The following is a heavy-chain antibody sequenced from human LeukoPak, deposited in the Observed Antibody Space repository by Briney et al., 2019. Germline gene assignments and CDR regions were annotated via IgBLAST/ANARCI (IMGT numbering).Heavy chain of an antibody. D-gene: IGHD1-1*01. CDR3: ARDPEYSDN. J-gene: IGHJ4*02. CDR2: ITSTGKYI. CDR1: GFTFSDYT. Sequence: GGSLRLPCAASGFTFSDYTMNWVRQAPGKGLEWVSSITSTGKYIYYADAVKGRFTVSRDNAKNSLYLQMNSLRAEDTAVYFCARDPEYSDNWGQGTLVSVSS. V-gene: IGHV3-21*04.